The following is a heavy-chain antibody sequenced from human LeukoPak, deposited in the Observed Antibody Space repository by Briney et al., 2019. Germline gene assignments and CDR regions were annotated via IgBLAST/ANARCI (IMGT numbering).Heavy chain of an antibody. Sequence: PGGSLRLSCAASGFTFSNFAMSWVRQPPGQGLEWVPTISDGGGATYYADAVKGRFTISRDNSKNTLYLQMNSLRAEDTAVYYCAKCWDKYWYYFDYWGQGILVTVSS. D-gene: IGHD2-8*02. J-gene: IGHJ4*02. CDR3: AKCWDKYWYYFDY. V-gene: IGHV3-23*01. CDR1: GFTFSNFA. CDR2: ISDGGGAT.